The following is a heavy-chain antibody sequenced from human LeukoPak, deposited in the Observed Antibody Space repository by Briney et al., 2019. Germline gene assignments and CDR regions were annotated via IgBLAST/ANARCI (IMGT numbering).Heavy chain of an antibody. CDR2: INSDGSST. CDR1: GFTFSSYW. Sequence: PGGSLRLSCAASGFTFSSYWMHWVRQAPGKGLVWVSRINSDGSSTSYAGSVKGRFTISRDNAKNTLYLQMNSLRAEDTAVYYCATGMTTVTTFYFDYWGQGTLVTVSS. CDR3: ATGMTTVTTFYFDY. V-gene: IGHV3-74*01. D-gene: IGHD4-17*01. J-gene: IGHJ4*02.